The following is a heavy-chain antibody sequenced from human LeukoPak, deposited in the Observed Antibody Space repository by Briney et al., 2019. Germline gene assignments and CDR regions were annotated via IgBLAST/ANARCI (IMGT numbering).Heavy chain of an antibody. CDR2: ISGSGGST. CDR3: AKAPSYQLLYFDY. J-gene: IGHJ4*02. D-gene: IGHD2-2*01. V-gene: IGHV3-23*01. Sequence: GGSLRLSCAASGFTFSSYAMSWVRQAPGKGLEWVSAISGSGGSTYYADSVKGRFTISRDNSKNTLYLQMNSLRAEDTAVYYWAKAPSYQLLYFDYWGQGTLVTVSS. CDR1: GFTFSSYA.